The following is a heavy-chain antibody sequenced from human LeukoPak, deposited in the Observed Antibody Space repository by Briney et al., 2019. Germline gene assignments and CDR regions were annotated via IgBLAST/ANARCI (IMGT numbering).Heavy chain of an antibody. Sequence: GGTLRLSCAASGFTFSSYGMSWVRQAPGKGLEWVSAISGSGGSTYYADSVKGRFTISRDNSKNTLYLQMDSLRAEDTAVYYCAKGPGYGGNAPLYYYYYYMDVWGKGTTVTISS. CDR1: GFTFSSYG. J-gene: IGHJ6*03. V-gene: IGHV3-23*01. CDR3: AKGPGYGGNAPLYYYYYYMDV. CDR2: ISGSGGST. D-gene: IGHD4-23*01.